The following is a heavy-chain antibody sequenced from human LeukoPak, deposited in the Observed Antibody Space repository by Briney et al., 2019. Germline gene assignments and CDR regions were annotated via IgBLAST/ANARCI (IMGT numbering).Heavy chain of an antibody. V-gene: IGHV4-34*01. D-gene: IGHD3-10*01. CDR1: GGSFSGYF. Sequence: SETLSLTCAVYGGSFSGYFWSWIRQPPGKGLEWIGEINHSGSTNYNPSLKSRVTISVDTSKNQFSLNLSSVTAADTAVYYCARHGWSYWGQGTLVTVSS. CDR3: ARHGWSY. CDR2: INHSGST. J-gene: IGHJ4*02.